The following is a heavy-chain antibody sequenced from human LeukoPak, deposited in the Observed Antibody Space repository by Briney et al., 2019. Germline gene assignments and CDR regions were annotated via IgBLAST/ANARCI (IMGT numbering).Heavy chain of an antibody. D-gene: IGHD3-10*02. CDR1: GISISSYA. V-gene: IGHV3-23*01. J-gene: IGHJ4*02. Sequence: TGESLRLSCAASGISISSYAMSWVRQAPGKGLEWVSAISGSGGSTYYADSVKGRFTISRDNSKNTLYLQMNSLRAEDTAVYYCAKDLPMFVPYYWGQGTLVTVSS. CDR2: ISGSGGST. CDR3: AKDLPMFVPYY.